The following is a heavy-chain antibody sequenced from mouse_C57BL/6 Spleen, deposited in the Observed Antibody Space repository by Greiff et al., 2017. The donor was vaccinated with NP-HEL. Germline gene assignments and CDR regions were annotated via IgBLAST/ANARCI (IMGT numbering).Heavy chain of an antibody. CDR2: IDPSDSYT. Sequence: VQLQQPGAELVMPGASVKLSCKASGYTFTSYWMHWVKQRPGQGLEWIGEIDPSDSYTNYNQKFKGKSTLTVDKSSSTAYMQLSSLTSEDSAVYYCARNPGGYDRDYAMDYWGQGTSVTVSS. D-gene: IGHD2-2*01. CDR3: ARNPGGYDRDYAMDY. V-gene: IGHV1-69*01. J-gene: IGHJ4*01. CDR1: GYTFTSYW.